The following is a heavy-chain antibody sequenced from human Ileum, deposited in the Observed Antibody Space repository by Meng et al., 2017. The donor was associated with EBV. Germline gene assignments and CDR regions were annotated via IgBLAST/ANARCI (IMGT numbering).Heavy chain of an antibody. J-gene: IGHJ5*02. CDR3: ARVNGDCFTTISYKGWFNP. Sequence: QGHSHEYGPGHGKPYQTPSLTCTGSGCPVSIGNNCVIWTRQPPGKGLQAIGYFSYSGRTYYNPSLESRFTMSVDTSKNQFSLNLNSVTAADTSMHYCARVNGDCFTTISYKGWFNPWGQGTLVTVSS. V-gene: IGHV4-30-4*01. D-gene: IGHD7-27*01. CDR2: FSYSGRT. CDR1: GCPVSIGNNC.